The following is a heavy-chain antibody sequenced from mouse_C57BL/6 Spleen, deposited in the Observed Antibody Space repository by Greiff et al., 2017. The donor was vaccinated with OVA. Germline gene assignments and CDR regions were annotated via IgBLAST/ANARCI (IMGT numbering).Heavy chain of an antibody. D-gene: IGHD1-1*01. Sequence: VQLQQPGAELVRPGTSVKLSCTASGYTFTSYWMHWVKQRPGQGLEWIGVIDPSDSYTNYNQKFKGKATLTVDTSSSTAYMQLSSLTSEDSAVYYCARGGGSSPYYAMDYWGQGTSVTVSS. J-gene: IGHJ4*01. CDR3: ARGGGSSPYYAMDY. CDR2: IDPSDSYT. CDR1: GYTFTSYW. V-gene: IGHV1-59*01.